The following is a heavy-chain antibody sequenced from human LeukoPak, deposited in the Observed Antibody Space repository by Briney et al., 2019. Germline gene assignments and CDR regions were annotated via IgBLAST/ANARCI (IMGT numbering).Heavy chain of an antibody. D-gene: IGHD5-18*01. CDR2: INHSGST. CDR1: GVSFSGYY. J-gene: IGHJ5*02. V-gene: IGHV4-34*01. CDR3: ARAYSYGPWVPFDP. Sequence: PSETLSLTCVVYGVSFSGYYWSWIRQPPGKGLEWIGEINHSGSTNYNPSLKSRVTISVGTSKNQFSLKLSSVTAADTAVYYCARAYSYGPWVPFDPWGQGTLVTVSS.